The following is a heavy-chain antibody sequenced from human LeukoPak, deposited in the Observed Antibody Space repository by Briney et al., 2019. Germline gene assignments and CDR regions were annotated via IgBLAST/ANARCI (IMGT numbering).Heavy chain of an antibody. CDR1: GFTLSDYA. J-gene: IGHJ3*02. CDR3: ARDRAVSDAFDI. D-gene: IGHD1-14*01. Sequence: GGSLRLSCAASGFTLSDYAMTWARQAPGKGLEYVSSISEFSERTYYADSVQGRFTVSRDNSKNTMYLQMNSLRAEDTAVYYCARDRAVSDAFDIWGQGTMVTVSS. V-gene: IGHV3-23*01. CDR2: ISEFSERT.